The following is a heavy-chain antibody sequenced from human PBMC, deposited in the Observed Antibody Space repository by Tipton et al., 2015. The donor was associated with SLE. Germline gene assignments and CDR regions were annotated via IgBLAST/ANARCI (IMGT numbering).Heavy chain of an antibody. J-gene: IGHJ4*02. CDR1: GGSVSSGSYY. V-gene: IGHV4-61*01. Sequence: TLSLTCTVSGGSVSSGSYYWSWIRQPPGKGLEWIGYIYYSGSTNYNPSLKSRVTISVDTSKNQFSLKLSSVTAADTAVYYCARDRGVGATSYSDYWGQGTLVTVSS. D-gene: IGHD1-26*01. CDR3: ARDRGVGATSYSDY. CDR2: IYYSGST.